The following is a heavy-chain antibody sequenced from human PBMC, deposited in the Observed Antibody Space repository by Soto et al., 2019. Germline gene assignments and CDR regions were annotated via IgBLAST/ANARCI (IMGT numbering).Heavy chain of an antibody. J-gene: IGHJ5*02. V-gene: IGHV4-34*01. CDR1: GWSFSGYD. Sequence: PSETLSLTCAVYGWSFSGYDWSWIRQPPGKGLEWIGEINHSGSTNYNPSLKSRVTISVDTSKNQFSLKLSSVTAADTAVYYCARGLEYYDFWSGYRPGWFDPWGQGTLVTVSS. CDR3: ARGLEYYDFWSGYRPGWFDP. CDR2: INHSGST. D-gene: IGHD3-3*01.